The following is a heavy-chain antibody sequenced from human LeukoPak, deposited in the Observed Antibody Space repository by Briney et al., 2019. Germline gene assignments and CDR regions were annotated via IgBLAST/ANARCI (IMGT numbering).Heavy chain of an antibody. D-gene: IGHD2-2*01. CDR1: GGTFSSYA. CDR2: IIPIFGTA. V-gene: IGHV1-69*01. CDR3: ARGIVVPAAMRYDYYYYGMDV. Sequence: SVKVSCKASGGTFSSYAINWVRQAPGQGLEWMGGIIPIFGTANYAQKFQGRVTITADESTSTAYMELSSLRSEDTAVYYCARGIVVPAAMRYDYYYYGMDVWGKGTTVTVSS. J-gene: IGHJ6*04.